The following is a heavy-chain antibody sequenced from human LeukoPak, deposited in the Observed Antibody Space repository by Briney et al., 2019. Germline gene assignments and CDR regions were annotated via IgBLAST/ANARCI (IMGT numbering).Heavy chain of an antibody. CDR1: GFTFSSYA. V-gene: IGHV3-23*01. CDR3: AKGSQSRSIAWVGY. D-gene: IGHD6-6*01. Sequence: GGSLRLSCVASGFTFSSYAMSWVRQAPGKGLEWVSAISGSGGSTYYADSVKGRFTISRDNSKNTLYLQMNSLRAEDTAVYYCAKGSQSRSIAWVGYWGQGTLVTVSS. CDR2: ISGSGGST. J-gene: IGHJ4*02.